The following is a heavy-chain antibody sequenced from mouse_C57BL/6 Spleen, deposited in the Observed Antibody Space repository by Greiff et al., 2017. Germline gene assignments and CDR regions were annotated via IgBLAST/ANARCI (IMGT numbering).Heavy chain of an antibody. CDR1: GFTFSSYA. J-gene: IGHJ2*01. CDR2: ISDGGSYT. D-gene: IGHD2-4*01. V-gene: IGHV5-4*01. Sequence: EVKLVESGGGLVKPGGSLKLSCAASGFTFSSYALSWVRQTPEKRLEWVATISDGGSYTYYPDNVKGRFTISRDNAKNNLYLQMSHLKSEDTAMYYCAREDYYDYHYFDYWGQGTTLTVSS. CDR3: AREDYYDYHYFDY.